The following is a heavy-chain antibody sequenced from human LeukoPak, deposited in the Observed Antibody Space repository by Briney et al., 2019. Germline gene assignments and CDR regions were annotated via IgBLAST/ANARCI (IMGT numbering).Heavy chain of an antibody. CDR3: AKETGDRERNFDY. J-gene: IGHJ4*02. CDR1: GFTFSSYG. CDR2: ISYDGSNK. Sequence: PGRSLRLSCAASGFTFSSYGMHWVRQAPGKGLEWVAVISYDGSNKYYADSVKGRFTISRDNSKNTLYLQMNSLRAEDTAVYYCAKETGDRERNFDYWGQGTLVTISS. V-gene: IGHV3-30*18. D-gene: IGHD7-27*01.